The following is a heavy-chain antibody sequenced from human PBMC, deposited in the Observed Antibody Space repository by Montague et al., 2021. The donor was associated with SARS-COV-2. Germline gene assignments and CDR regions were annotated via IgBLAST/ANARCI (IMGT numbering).Heavy chain of an antibody. CDR2: ISYAGIT. J-gene: IGHJ4*02. D-gene: IGHD2-2*01. CDR1: GGSISSPDYY. Sequence: SETLSLTCTVSGGSISSPDYYLGWICQSPGKGLEWIGRISYAGITYYNPSLRSRVSFSMDTSKNHFSLSLNSVTAADTAVYFCARQLPSYCSTNKCYPYYFDVWGQGVLVTVSS. CDR3: ARQLPSYCSTNKCYPYYFDV. V-gene: IGHV4-39*01.